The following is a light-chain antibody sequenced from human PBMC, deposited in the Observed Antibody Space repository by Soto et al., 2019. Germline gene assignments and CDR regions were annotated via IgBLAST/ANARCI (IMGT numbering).Light chain of an antibody. Sequence: DIRMTQSPSTLSASVGDRVTITCRASQSISSWLAWYQQKPGKAPKLLIYKASSLESGVPSRFSGSGSGTESTLTISSLQPDDFATYYCQQTSRYTFGQGTKLEIK. V-gene: IGKV1-5*03. CDR2: KAS. CDR1: QSISSW. CDR3: QQTSRYT. J-gene: IGKJ2*01.